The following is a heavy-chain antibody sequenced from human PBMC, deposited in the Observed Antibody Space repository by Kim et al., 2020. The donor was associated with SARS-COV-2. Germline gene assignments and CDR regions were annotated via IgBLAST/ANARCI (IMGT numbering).Heavy chain of an antibody. CDR3: ARDLVGAIDY. CDR2: INTNTGKP. J-gene: IGHJ4*02. Sequence: ASVKVSCKASGYTFTRYAMNWVRLAPGQGLEWMGWINTNTGKPMYAQGFTGRFVFSLDTSVSTAYLQISSLKAEDTAVYYCARDLVGAIDYWGQGTLVTVSS. D-gene: IGHD1-26*01. CDR1: GYTFTRYA. V-gene: IGHV7-4-1*02.